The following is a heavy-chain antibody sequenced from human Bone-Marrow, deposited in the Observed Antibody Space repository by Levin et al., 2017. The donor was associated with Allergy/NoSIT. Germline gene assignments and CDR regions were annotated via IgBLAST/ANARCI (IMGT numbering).Heavy chain of an antibody. CDR1: GFTFSLYS. J-gene: IGHJ3*02. CDR2: ISSSGTDM. V-gene: IGHV3-21*01. CDR3: ARGIIGDVRVAHKEAFDI. Sequence: TGGSLRLSCTVSGFTFSLYSMNWVRQAPGKGLEWVSSISSSGTDMYNADSVKGRFTISRDNAKNSLNLQMSSMRAEDTAVYYCARGIIGDVRVAHKEAFDIWGQGTMVTVSS. D-gene: IGHD2/OR15-2a*01.